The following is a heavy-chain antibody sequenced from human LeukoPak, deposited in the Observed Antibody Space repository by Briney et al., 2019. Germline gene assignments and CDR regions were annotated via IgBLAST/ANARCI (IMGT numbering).Heavy chain of an antibody. Sequence: SETLSLTCSVSGGSISSGDYYWSWIRQPPGKGLEWIGEINHSGGTNYNPSLKSRVTISVDTSKNQFSLKLSSVTAADTAVYYCASAMIGVPDDAFDIWGQGTMVTVSS. CDR3: ASAMIGVPDDAFDI. CDR2: INHSGGT. D-gene: IGHD3-22*01. J-gene: IGHJ3*02. V-gene: IGHV4-34*01. CDR1: GGSISSGDYY.